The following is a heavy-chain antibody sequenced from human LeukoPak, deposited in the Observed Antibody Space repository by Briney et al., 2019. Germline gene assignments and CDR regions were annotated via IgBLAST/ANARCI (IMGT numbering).Heavy chain of an antibody. Sequence: ASVKVSCKASGYTFTSYAMHWVRQAPGQRLEWMGWINAGNGNTKYSQKFQGRVTITADESTSTAYMELSSLRSEDTAVYYCARETRTFSIVVVPAAMWPYYYYGMDVWGQGTTVTVSS. CDR3: ARETRTFSIVVVPAAMWPYYYYGMDV. J-gene: IGHJ6*02. CDR2: INAGNGNT. CDR1: GYTFTSYA. V-gene: IGHV1-3*01. D-gene: IGHD2-2*01.